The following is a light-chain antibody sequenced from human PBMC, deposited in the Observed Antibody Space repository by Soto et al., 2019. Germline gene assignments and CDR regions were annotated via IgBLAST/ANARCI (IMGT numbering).Light chain of an antibody. Sequence: EVVMTQSPATLSVSPGERATLSCRASQSVSSNLAWYQQEPGQAPRLLIYGASTRATGIPARFSGGGSGTEFTLTISSLQSEDFADYYCQQYNNLPWTFGQGTKVDI. V-gene: IGKV3-15*01. CDR1: QSVSSN. CDR3: QQYNNLPWT. J-gene: IGKJ1*01. CDR2: GAS.